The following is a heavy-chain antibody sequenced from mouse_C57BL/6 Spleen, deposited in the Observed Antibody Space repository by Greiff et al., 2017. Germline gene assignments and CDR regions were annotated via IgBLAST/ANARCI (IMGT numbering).Heavy chain of an antibody. J-gene: IGHJ4*01. D-gene: IGHD2-3*01. Sequence: EVKLVESGGGLVQPGGSLKLSCAASGIDFSRYWMSWVRRAPGKGLEWIGEINPDSSTINYAPSLKDKFIISSDNAKNTLYLQMSKVRSEDTARYYCARPGDGYYVRYAMDYWGQGTSVTVSS. CDR1: GIDFSRYW. CDR2: INPDSSTI. CDR3: ARPGDGYYVRYAMDY. V-gene: IGHV4-1*01.